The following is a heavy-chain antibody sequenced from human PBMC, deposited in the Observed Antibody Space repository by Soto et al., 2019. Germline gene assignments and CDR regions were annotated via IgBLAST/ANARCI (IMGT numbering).Heavy chain of an antibody. CDR1: GFTFDDYG. Sequence: GGSLRLSCAASGFTFDDYGMSWVRQAPGKGLEWVSGINWNGGSTGYADSVKGRFTISRDNAKNSLYLQMNSLRAEDTALYHCARGVGTPDYGVWFDPWGQGTLVTVSS. CDR2: INWNGGST. CDR3: ARGVGTPDYGVWFDP. J-gene: IGHJ5*02. D-gene: IGHD4-17*01. V-gene: IGHV3-20*01.